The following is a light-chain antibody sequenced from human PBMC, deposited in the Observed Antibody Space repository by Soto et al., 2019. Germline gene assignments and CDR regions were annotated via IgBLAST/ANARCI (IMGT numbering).Light chain of an antibody. V-gene: IGKV3-20*01. Sequence: EIVLTQSPGTLSLSPGDRATLSCRASQSVTSNYLAWYQQRPGQAPRLLIYGASTRAIGIPDRFSGSGSGKDFTLTISRLEPEDFAVYYCQQYGSSPPDTFGQGTKLEIK. CDR3: QQYGSSPPDT. CDR2: GAS. CDR1: QSVTSNY. J-gene: IGKJ2*01.